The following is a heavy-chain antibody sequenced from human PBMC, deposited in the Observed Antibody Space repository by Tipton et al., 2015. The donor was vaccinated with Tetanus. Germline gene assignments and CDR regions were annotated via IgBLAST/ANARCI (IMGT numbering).Heavy chain of an antibody. D-gene: IGHD2-2*01. CDR1: GYTFTGYY. V-gene: IGHV1-2*02. CDR3: ASYIVVVPAARNAFDI. Sequence: LVQSGAEVKKPGASVKVSCKASGYTFTGYYMHWVRQAPGQGLEWMGWINPNSGGTNYAQKFQGRVTMTRDASISTAYMELSRLRSDDTAVYYCASYIVVVPAARNAFDIWGQGTMVTVSS. J-gene: IGHJ3*02. CDR2: INPNSGGT.